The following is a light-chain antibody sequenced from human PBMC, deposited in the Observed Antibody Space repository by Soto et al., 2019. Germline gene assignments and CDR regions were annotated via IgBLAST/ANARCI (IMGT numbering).Light chain of an antibody. Sequence: ETVMTQSPGTLSVSPGDTATLSCRASQSVGSNLAWYQHKPGQAPRLLIHGTSTRATGIPGRFSGSGSGTEFTLTISSLQSEDFAVYYCQQCGSSPWTFGQGTKVEIK. CDR2: GTS. CDR1: QSVGSN. V-gene: IGKV3-15*01. J-gene: IGKJ1*01. CDR3: QQCGSSPWT.